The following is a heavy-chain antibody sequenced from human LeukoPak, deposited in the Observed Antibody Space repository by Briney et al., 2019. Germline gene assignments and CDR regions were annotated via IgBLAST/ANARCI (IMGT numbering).Heavy chain of an antibody. CDR1: GGTFSSYA. V-gene: IGHV1-69*05. Sequence: GASVKVSCKASGGTFSSYAISRVRQAPGQGLEWMGGIIPIFGTANYAQKFQGRVTITTDESTSTAYMELSSLRSEDTAVYYCASGAAAGSFVGWFDPWGQGTLVTVSS. D-gene: IGHD6-13*01. CDR3: ASGAAAGSFVGWFDP. CDR2: IIPIFGTA. J-gene: IGHJ5*02.